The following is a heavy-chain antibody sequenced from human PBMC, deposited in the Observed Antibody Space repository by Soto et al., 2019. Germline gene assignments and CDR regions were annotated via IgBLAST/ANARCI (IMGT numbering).Heavy chain of an antibody. CDR2: IYWDDDH. D-gene: IGHD3-10*01. CDR1: GFSLSSNGVG. Sequence: QITLRESGPALVRPTQTLTLTCTFSGFSLSSNGVGVGWIRQPPGEALEWLALIYWDDDHRYSPSLRTRLTITKDTSKNQAVLTMTKFDPVDTATYYCAREMYYSTCFDSWGQGTLVTVSS. J-gene: IGHJ4*02. V-gene: IGHV2-5*02. CDR3: AREMYYSTCFDS.